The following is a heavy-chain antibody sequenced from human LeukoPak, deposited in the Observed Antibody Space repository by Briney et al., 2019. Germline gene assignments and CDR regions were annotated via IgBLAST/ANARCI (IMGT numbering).Heavy chain of an antibody. CDR2: IYSGGNT. Sequence: HPGGSLRLSCAASGFTISSNYMSWVRQAPGKGLEWVSVIYSGGNTYYADSVKGRFTISRDNSKNTLYLQMNSLRAEDTAVYYRAREGVAVAGKYYYGMDVWGQGTTVTVSS. CDR1: GFTISSNY. CDR3: AREGVAVAGKYYYGMDV. J-gene: IGHJ6*02. V-gene: IGHV3-53*01. D-gene: IGHD6-19*01.